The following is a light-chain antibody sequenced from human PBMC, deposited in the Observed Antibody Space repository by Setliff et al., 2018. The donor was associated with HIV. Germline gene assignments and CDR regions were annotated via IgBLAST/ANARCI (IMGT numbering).Light chain of an antibody. CDR3: CSFIRSNTVYV. Sequence: SALAQPASVSGSPGQSITISCTGTSSDVGKFNLVSWYQQHPGKAPRRMIYEVPKRPGGMSTRFSASKSGNTASLTISGLQAEDEADYSCCSFIRSNTVYVLGTGTTATV. CDR1: SSDVGKFNL. V-gene: IGLV2-23*02. CDR2: EVP. J-gene: IGLJ1*01.